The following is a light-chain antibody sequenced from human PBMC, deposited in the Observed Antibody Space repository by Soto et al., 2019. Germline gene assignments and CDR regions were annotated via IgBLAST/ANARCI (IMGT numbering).Light chain of an antibody. J-gene: IGLJ1*01. CDR1: SSDVGGYNY. V-gene: IGLV2-14*03. Sequence: QSALTQPASVSGSPGQSITISCTGTSSDVGGYNYVSWYQHHPGKAPKLIIYDVTNRPSRVSNPFSGSKYGDTAALTITGLQPEDEADHYCSSYTTSNTRQVVFGTGTKVTVL. CDR2: DVT. CDR3: SSYTTSNTRQVV.